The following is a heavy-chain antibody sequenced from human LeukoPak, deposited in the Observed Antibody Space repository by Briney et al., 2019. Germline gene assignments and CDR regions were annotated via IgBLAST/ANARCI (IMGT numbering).Heavy chain of an antibody. Sequence: GESLKISCKASGYRFTSHWIGWVRQMPGKGLEWMGIIYPGDSDTRYSPSFQGQVTILADKSISTAYLQWSSLKASDTAMYYCASSSDSSGYYYFDYWGQGTLVTVSS. J-gene: IGHJ4*02. CDR3: ASSSDSSGYYYFDY. D-gene: IGHD3-22*01. V-gene: IGHV5-51*01. CDR2: IYPGDSDT. CDR1: GYRFTSHW.